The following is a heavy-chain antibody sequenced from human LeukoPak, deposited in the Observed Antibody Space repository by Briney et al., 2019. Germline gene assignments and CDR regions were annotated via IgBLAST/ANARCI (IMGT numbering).Heavy chain of an antibody. J-gene: IGHJ4*02. CDR1: GFTFSSYS. D-gene: IGHD3-10*01. Sequence: GGSLRLSCAASGFTFSSYSMNWVRQAPGKGLEWVSYISSSSSTIYYADSVKGRFTISRDNSKNTLYLQMNSLRAEDTAVYYCASPVRSYGSGSYSIDYWGQGTLVTVSS. CDR3: ASPVRSYGSGSYSIDY. V-gene: IGHV3-48*01. CDR2: ISSSSSTI.